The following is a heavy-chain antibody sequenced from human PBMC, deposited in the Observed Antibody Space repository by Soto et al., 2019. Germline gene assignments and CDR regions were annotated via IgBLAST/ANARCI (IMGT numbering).Heavy chain of an antibody. J-gene: IGHJ3*02. CDR2: IYYSGST. CDR3: ARAGGYKYDSSGGGGAIGI. V-gene: IGHV4-31*03. D-gene: IGHD3-22*01. CDR1: GGSISSGGYY. Sequence: SETLSLTCTVSGGSISSGGYYWSWIRQHPGKGLEWIGYIYYSGSTYYNPSLKSRVTISVDTSKNQFSLKLSSVTAADTAVYYCARAGGYKYDSSGGGGAIGIWVQGTIVTVSS.